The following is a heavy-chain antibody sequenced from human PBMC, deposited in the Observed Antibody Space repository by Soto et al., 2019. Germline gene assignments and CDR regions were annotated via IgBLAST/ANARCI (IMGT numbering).Heavy chain of an antibody. D-gene: IGHD4-17*01. CDR2: INPSGGST. CDR3: ARGDLGLYCDYVAYHYYYMDV. J-gene: IGHJ6*03. CDR1: GYTFTSYY. Sequence: ASVKVSCKASGYTFTSYYMHWVRQAPGQGLEWMGIINPSGGSTSYAQKFQGRVTMTRDTSTTTVYMELSSLRSEDTAVYYCARGDLGLYCDYVAYHYYYMDVWGKGTTVTVSS. V-gene: IGHV1-46*03.